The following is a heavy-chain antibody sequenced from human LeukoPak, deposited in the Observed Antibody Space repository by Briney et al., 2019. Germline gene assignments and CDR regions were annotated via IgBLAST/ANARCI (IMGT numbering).Heavy chain of an antibody. Sequence: GGSLRLSCAASGFTFDDYAMHWVRQAPGKGLEWVSGISWNSGSIGYADSVKGRFTISRDNAKNSLYLQMNSLRAEDTALYHCAKAREIAVAGSLDPWGQGTLVTLSS. J-gene: IGHJ5*02. D-gene: IGHD6-19*01. CDR1: GFTFDDYA. V-gene: IGHV3-9*01. CDR2: ISWNSGSI. CDR3: AKAREIAVAGSLDP.